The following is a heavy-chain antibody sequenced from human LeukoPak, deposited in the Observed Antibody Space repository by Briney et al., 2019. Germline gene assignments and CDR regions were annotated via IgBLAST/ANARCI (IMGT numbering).Heavy chain of an antibody. CDR2: IIPIFGTA. Sequence: SVKVSCKASGGTFSSYAISWVRQAPGQGLEWMGGIIPIFGTANYAQKFQGRVTITADGSTSTAYMELSSLRSEDTAVYYCARGRVIFHRDNDAFDIWGQGTMVTVSS. V-gene: IGHV1-69*13. D-gene: IGHD2-21*01. CDR3: ARGRVIFHRDNDAFDI. CDR1: GGTFSSYA. J-gene: IGHJ3*02.